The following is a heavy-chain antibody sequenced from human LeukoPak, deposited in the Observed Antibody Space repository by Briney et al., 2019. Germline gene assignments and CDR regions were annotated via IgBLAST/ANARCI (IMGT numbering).Heavy chain of an antibody. CDR3: ASLWSGYYTGDY. V-gene: IGHV3-30*02. J-gene: IGHJ4*02. D-gene: IGHD3-3*01. CDR1: GFTFSSYG. CDR2: IRYDGGNK. Sequence: QSGGSLRLSCAASGFTFSSYGMHWVRQAPGKGLEWVAFIRYDGGNKYYADSVKGRFTISRDNSKNTLYLQMNSLRAEDTAVYYCASLWSGYYTGDYWGQGTLVTVSS.